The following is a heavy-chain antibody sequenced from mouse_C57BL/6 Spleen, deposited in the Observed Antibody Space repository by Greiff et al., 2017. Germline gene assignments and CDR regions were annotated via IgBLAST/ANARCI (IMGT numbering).Heavy chain of an antibody. CDR1: GYAFTNYL. J-gene: IGHJ4*01. CDR3: ARSTNYLYAMDY. D-gene: IGHD5-5*01. Sequence: QVQLKESGAELVRPGTSVKVSCKASGYAFTNYLIEWVKQRPGQGLEWIGVLNPGSGGTNYNEKFKGKATLTADKSSSTAYMQLSSLTSEDSAVYFCARSTNYLYAMDYWGQGTSVTVSS. CDR2: LNPGSGGT. V-gene: IGHV1-54*01.